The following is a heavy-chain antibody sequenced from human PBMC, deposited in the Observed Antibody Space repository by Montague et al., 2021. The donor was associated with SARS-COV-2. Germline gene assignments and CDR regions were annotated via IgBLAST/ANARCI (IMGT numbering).Heavy chain of an antibody. CDR1: GGSFNNYY. D-gene: IGHD2-8*02. V-gene: IGHV4-59*01. CDR2: IYYRGST. CDR3: ARDGIIDYNTGGYNLYYGLDV. J-gene: IGHJ6*02. Sequence: SETLSLTCTVSGGSFNNYYWTWIRQPPGKGLEWIGYIYYRGSTNYNPSLKSRVSMSLDMSKNQFSLELSCVTAADTAVYYCARDGIIDYNTGGYNLYYGLDVWGQGTTVTVSS.